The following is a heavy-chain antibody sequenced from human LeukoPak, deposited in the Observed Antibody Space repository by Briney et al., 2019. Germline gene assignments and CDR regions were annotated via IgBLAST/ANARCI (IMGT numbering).Heavy chain of an antibody. CDR3: ARDPLDAFDI. CDR1: GGSISSGSYY. Sequence: SETLSLTCTVSGGSISSGSYYWSWIRQPAGKGLEWIGRIYTSGSTNYNPSLKSRVTISVDTSKNQFSPKLSSVTAADTAVYYCARDPLDAFDIWGQGTMVTVSS. CDR2: IYTSGST. V-gene: IGHV4-61*02. J-gene: IGHJ3*02.